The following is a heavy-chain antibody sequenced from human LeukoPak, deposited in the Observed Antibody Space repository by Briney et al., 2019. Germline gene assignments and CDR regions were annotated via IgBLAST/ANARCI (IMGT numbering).Heavy chain of an antibody. CDR3: ARFDSRTTTVDY. J-gene: IGHJ4*02. V-gene: IGHV4-59*12. Sequence: SETLSLTCTVSGGSINSYYWSWIRQPPGKGLEWIGYIYYSGSTNYNPSLKSRVTISVDTSKNQFSLKLSSVTAADTAVYYCARFDSRTTTVDYWGQGTLVTVSS. D-gene: IGHD3-22*01. CDR2: IYYSGST. CDR1: GGSINSYY.